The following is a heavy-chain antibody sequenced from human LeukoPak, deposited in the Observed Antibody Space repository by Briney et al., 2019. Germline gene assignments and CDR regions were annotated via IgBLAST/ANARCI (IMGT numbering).Heavy chain of an antibody. V-gene: IGHV4-30-2*02. Sequence: SETLSLTCTVSGGSISSGGYYWSWIRQPPGKGLEWIGYIYHSGSTYYNPSLKSRVTISVDRSKNQFSLKLSSVTAADTAVYYCASSYYYYMDVWGKGTTVTVSS. CDR1: GGSISSGGYY. D-gene: IGHD1-7*01. CDR2: IYHSGST. J-gene: IGHJ6*03. CDR3: ASSYYYYMDV.